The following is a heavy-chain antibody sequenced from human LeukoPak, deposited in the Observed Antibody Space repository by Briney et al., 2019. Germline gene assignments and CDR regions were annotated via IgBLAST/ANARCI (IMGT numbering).Heavy chain of an antibody. CDR2: IYYSGST. CDR1: GGSISSYY. J-gene: IGHJ6*03. V-gene: IGHV4-59*08. Sequence: SETLSLTCTVSGGSISSYYWSWIRQPPGKGLEWIGYIYYSGSTSYNPSLKSRVTISVDTSKNQFSLKLSSVPAADTAVYYCARRPGYSSGWSSYYYYYYMDVWGKGTTVTISS. CDR3: ARRPGYSSGWSSYYYYYYMDV. D-gene: IGHD6-19*01.